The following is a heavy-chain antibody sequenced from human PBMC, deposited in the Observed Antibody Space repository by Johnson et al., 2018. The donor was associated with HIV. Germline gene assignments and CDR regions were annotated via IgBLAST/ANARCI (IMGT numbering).Heavy chain of an antibody. D-gene: IGHD6-6*01. CDR1: RFTFSSYA. CDR3: ARGRIAARPI. CDR2: ISGSGGST. V-gene: IGHV3-23*04. Sequence: QLVESGGGVVRPGGSLRLSCAASRFTFSSYAMSWVRQAPGKGLEWVSGISGSGGSTYYANSVKGRFTISRDNSKNTLYLQMNSLRAEDTAVYYCARGRIAARPIWGQGTMVTVSS. J-gene: IGHJ3*02.